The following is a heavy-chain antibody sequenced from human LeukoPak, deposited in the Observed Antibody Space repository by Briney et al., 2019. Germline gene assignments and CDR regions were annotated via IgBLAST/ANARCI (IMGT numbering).Heavy chain of an antibody. V-gene: IGHV4-30-2*01. CDR2: IYHSGST. Sequence: SETLSLTCAVSGGSISSGGYSWSWIRQPPGKGLEWIGYIYHSGSTYYNPSLKSRVTISVDRSKNQFSLKLSSVTAADTAVYYCARAYGELDYWGQGTLVTVSS. CDR1: GGSISSGGYS. J-gene: IGHJ4*02. D-gene: IGHD4-17*01. CDR3: ARAYGELDY.